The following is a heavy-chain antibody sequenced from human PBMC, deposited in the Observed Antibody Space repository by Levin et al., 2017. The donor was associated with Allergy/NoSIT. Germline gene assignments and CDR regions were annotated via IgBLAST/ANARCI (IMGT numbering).Heavy chain of an antibody. CDR1: GYTFTSYA. Sequence: ASVKVSCKASGYTFTSYAMNWVRQAPGQGLEWMGWINTNTGNPTYAQGFTGRFVFSLDTSVSTAYLQISSLKAEDTAVYYCARSLGPWLYQLRTSDYFDYWGQGTLVTVSS. V-gene: IGHV7-4-1*02. D-gene: IGHD2-2*01. CDR3: ARSLGPWLYQLRTSDYFDY. CDR2: INTNTGNP. J-gene: IGHJ4*02.